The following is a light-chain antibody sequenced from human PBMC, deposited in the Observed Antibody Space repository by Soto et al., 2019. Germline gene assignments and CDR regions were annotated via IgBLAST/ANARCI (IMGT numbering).Light chain of an antibody. V-gene: IGKV3-20*01. CDR2: GAS. J-gene: IGKJ1*01. Sequence: EIVLTQSPGTLSLSPGERATLSCRASQSVSSSYLAWYQQKPGQAPRLLIYGASSRATGIPDRFSGSGSGTDFTLTISRLEPEDFAMYYCQQYGNLWTFGQGTKVEIK. CDR1: QSVSSSY. CDR3: QQYGNLWT.